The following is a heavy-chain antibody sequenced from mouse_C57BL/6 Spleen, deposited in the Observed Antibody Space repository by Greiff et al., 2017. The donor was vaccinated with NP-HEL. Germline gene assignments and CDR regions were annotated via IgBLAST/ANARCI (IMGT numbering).Heavy chain of an antibody. CDR1: GYAFSSYW. Sequence: QVQLKQSGAELVKPGASVKISCKASGYAFSSYWMNWVKQRPGKGLEWIGQIYPGGGDTNYNGKFKGKATLTADKSSSTAYMQLSSLTSEDSAVYFCARFDYYGSSYGAYWGQGTLVTVSA. J-gene: IGHJ3*01. CDR3: ARFDYYGSSYGAY. D-gene: IGHD1-1*01. V-gene: IGHV1-80*01. CDR2: IYPGGGDT.